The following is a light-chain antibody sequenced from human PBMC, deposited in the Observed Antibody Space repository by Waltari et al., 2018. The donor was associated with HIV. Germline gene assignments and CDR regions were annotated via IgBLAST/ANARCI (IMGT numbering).Light chain of an antibody. CDR1: TSNIGTTY. J-gene: IGLJ3*02. V-gene: IGLV1-44*01. CDR3: ATWDDRLNYWV. CDR2: PDN. Sequence: QSVVTQPPSASGAPGQRVTISCSGSTSNIGTTYVSWYQQFPGTAPKLLIYPDNERPSGVPDRFSGSKSGTSASLAISGLQSEDEADYYCATWDDRLNYWVFGGGTKLTVL.